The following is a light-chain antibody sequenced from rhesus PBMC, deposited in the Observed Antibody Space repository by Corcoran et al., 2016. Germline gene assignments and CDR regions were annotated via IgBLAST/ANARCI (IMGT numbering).Light chain of an antibody. V-gene: IGKV2-65*01. CDR3: MQYTHIPFT. CDR1: QSLVHSNGNTY. J-gene: IGKJ3*01. CDR2: KVS. Sequence: DVVMTQSPLALPITPGQPASISCRSSQSLVHSNGNTYLSWFQQKPGQPPRLLIYKVSNRYSGVPDRFSGSGAGTDFTLKISRVEAEDFGVYYCMQYTHIPFTFGPGTKLDIK.